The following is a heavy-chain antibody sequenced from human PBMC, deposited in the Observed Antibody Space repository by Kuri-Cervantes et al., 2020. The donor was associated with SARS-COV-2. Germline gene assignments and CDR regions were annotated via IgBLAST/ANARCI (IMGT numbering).Heavy chain of an antibody. D-gene: IGHD1-26*01. CDR3: ARGGGGSYCDFDY. CDR1: GGSISSGDYY. V-gene: IGHV4-30-4*08. CDR2: IYYSGST. Sequence: SETLSLTCTVSGGSISSGDYYWSWIRQPPGKGLEWIGYIYYSGSTNYNPSLKSRVTISVDTSKNQFSLKLSSVTAADTAVYYCARGGGGSYCDFDYWGQGTLVTVSS. J-gene: IGHJ4*02.